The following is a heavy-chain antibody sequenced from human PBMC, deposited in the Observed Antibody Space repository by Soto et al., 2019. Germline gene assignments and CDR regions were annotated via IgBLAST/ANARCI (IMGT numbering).Heavy chain of an antibody. CDR1: GYTFTSYY. V-gene: IGHV1-46*01. Sequence: GASVKVSCKASGYTFTSYYMHWVRQAPGQGLEWMGIINPSGGSTSYAQKFQGRVTMTRDTSTSTVYMELSSLRSEDTAVYYCAIDPIYSNYVYYYGMDVWGQGTTVTVAS. CDR3: AIDPIYSNYVYYYGMDV. CDR2: INPSGGST. J-gene: IGHJ6*02. D-gene: IGHD4-4*01.